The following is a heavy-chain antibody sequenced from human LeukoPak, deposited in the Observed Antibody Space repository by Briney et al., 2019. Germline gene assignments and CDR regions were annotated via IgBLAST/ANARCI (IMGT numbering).Heavy chain of an antibody. CDR1: GFTFSSYG. CDR3: AKDYSKTSYYGSGTYYRPNWFDP. V-gene: IGHV3-30*02. D-gene: IGHD3-10*01. Sequence: GGSLRLSCAASGFTFSSYGMHWVRQAPGTGLEWVAVIRSDGSNKYYADSVKGRFTISRDNSKNTLYLQMNSLRPDDTAVYYCAKDYSKTSYYGSGTYYRPNWFDPWGQGTLVTVSS. CDR2: IRSDGSNK. J-gene: IGHJ5*02.